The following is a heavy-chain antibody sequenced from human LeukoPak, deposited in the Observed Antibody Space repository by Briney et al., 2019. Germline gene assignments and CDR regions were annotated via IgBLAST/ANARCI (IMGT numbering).Heavy chain of an antibody. CDR3: AADLVDCTNGVCYSFDY. D-gene: IGHD2-8*01. J-gene: IGHJ4*02. CDR1: GFTFTSSA. V-gene: IGHV1-58*02. Sequence: AASVKVSCKASGFTFTSSAMQWVRQARGQRLEWIGWIVVGSGNTNYAQKFQERVTITRDMSTSTAYMELSSLRSGDTAVYYCAADLVDCTNGVCYSFDYWGQGTLVTVSS. CDR2: IVVGSGNT.